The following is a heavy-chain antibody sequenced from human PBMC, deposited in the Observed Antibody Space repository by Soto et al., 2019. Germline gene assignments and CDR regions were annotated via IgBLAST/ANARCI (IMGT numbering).Heavy chain of an antibody. CDR2: VHWNDDK. CDR3: AHRRLGDTRPDYNGLDV. J-gene: IGHJ6*02. CDR1: GFSLSTTGEG. D-gene: IGHD3-3*01. Sequence: QITLKEAGPTLVKPTQSLTLTCTFSGFSLSTTGEGVFWIRQPPGKAPEWLALVHWNDDKRYSPSLRPRLTIRKDTSRNQVVISLTNLDPVDTGTYYCAHRRLGDTRPDYNGLDVCGQGTTVIVSS. V-gene: IGHV2-5*01.